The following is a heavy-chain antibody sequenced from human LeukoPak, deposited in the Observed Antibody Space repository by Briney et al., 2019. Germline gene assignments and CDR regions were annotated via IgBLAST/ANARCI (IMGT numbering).Heavy chain of an antibody. CDR1: GGSISSSSYY. D-gene: IGHD4-17*01. V-gene: IGHV4-39*01. Sequence: PSETLSLTCTVSGGSISSSSYYWGWIRQPPGKGLEWIGSIYYSGSTYYNPSLKSRVTISVDTSKNQFSLKLSSVTAADTAVYYCARRGTVTTGGYFDCWGQGTLVTVSS. J-gene: IGHJ4*02. CDR3: ARRGTVTTGGYFDC. CDR2: IYYSGST.